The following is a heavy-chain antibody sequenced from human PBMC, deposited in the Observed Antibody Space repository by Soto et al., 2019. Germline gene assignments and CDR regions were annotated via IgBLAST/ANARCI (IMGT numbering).Heavy chain of an antibody. D-gene: IGHD5-12*01. CDR3: VRAAGYSGNDYVYYYGMDV. CDR2: VWYDGGNK. CDR1: GFTFSSYG. Sequence: QVQLVESGGGVVQPGRSLRLSCAASGFTFSSYGMHWVRQAPGKGLEWVALVWYDGGNKYYADSVKGRFTISRDNSKNPLLLQMNSLRGEDTAVYYCVRAAGYSGNDYVYYYGMDVWGQGTTVTVSS. J-gene: IGHJ6*02. V-gene: IGHV3-33*01.